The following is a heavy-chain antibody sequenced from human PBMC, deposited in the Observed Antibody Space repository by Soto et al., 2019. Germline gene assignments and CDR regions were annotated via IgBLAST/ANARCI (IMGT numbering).Heavy chain of an antibody. J-gene: IGHJ4*02. V-gene: IGHV4-4*07. CDR2: IYASGTT. Sequence: SETLSLTCTVSGASISNYYWSWIRQPAGKGLECLGRIYASGTTTYNPSLRSRVTMSVDTSKNQFSLNLNSVTAADTAVYYCARESRSELGTVEYWGQGTLVTVS. D-gene: IGHD1-1*01. CDR1: GASISNYY. CDR3: ARESRSELGTVEY.